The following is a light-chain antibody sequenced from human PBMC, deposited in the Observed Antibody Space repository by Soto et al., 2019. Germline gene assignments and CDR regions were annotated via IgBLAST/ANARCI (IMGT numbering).Light chain of an antibody. J-gene: IGKJ2*01. CDR3: QQYGSSPYT. V-gene: IGKV3-20*01. Sequence: EIVLTQSPGTLSLSPGETATLSCRASQSVSSSYLAWYQQKPDQAPRLLIYGASSRATGIQDRFSGSGSGTDFTLTISRLEPEEFAVYYCQQYGSSPYTFGQGTKLEIK. CDR2: GAS. CDR1: QSVSSSY.